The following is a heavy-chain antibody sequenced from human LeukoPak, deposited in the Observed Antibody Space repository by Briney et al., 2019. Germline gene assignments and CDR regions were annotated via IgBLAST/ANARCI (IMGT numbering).Heavy chain of an antibody. Sequence: GRSLRLSCAASGFTFDDYAMHWVRQAPGKGLEWVSGISWNSGSIGYADSVKGRFTISRDNAKNTLYLQMNSLRAEDTAVYYCAKEVTENNWFDPWGQGTLVSVSS. CDR2: ISWNSGSI. CDR1: GFTFDDYA. J-gene: IGHJ5*02. CDR3: AKEVTENNWFDP. V-gene: IGHV3-9*01. D-gene: IGHD1-14*01.